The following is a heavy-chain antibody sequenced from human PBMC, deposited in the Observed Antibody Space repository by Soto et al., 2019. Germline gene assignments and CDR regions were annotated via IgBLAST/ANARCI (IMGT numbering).Heavy chain of an antibody. V-gene: IGHV3-23*01. Sequence: EVQLLESGGGLAQPGGSLRLSCAASGFTFSSYAMSWVRQAPGKGLEWVSAISGSGVSTYYADSVKGRFTISRDNSNNTLYLQMNSLRAEDTAVYYCAKSPGMYYYDSSGYYHYDYWGQGTLVTVSS. CDR3: AKSPGMYYYDSSGYYHYDY. D-gene: IGHD3-22*01. CDR2: ISGSGVST. CDR1: GFTFSSYA. J-gene: IGHJ4*02.